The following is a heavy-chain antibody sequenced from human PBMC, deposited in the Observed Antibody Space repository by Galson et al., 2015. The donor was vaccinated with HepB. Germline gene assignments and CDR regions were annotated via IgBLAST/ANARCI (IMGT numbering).Heavy chain of an antibody. CDR3: ATGTIAAAGSLTSFDY. V-gene: IGHV1-24*01. D-gene: IGHD6-13*01. CDR1: GYTLTELS. CDR2: FDPEDGET. Sequence: SVKVSCKVSGYTLTELSMHWVRQAPGKGLEWMGGFDPEDGETIYAQKFQGRVTMTEDTSTGTAYMELSSLRSEDTAVYYCATGTIAAAGSLTSFDYWGQGTLVTVSS. J-gene: IGHJ4*02.